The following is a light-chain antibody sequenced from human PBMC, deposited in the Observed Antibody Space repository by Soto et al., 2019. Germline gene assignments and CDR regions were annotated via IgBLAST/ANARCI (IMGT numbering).Light chain of an antibody. J-gene: IGLJ2*01. CDR2: EVS. Sequence: QSALTQPPSAAGCPGQSVAISCTGTSSDDGGYNYVSWYQQHPGKAPKLMIYEVSKRPSGVPDRFSGSKSGNTASLTVSGLQAEDEADYYCSSYAGSNNVVFGGGTKLTVL. V-gene: IGLV2-8*01. CDR1: SSDDGGYNY. CDR3: SSYAGSNNVV.